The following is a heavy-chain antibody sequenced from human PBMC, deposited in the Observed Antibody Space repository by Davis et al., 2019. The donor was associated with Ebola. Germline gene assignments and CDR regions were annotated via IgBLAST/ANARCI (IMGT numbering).Heavy chain of an antibody. J-gene: IGHJ4*02. CDR3: AKGGRIRSPGIGDK. Sequence: PGGSLRLSCAASGFIFSKFAMSWVRQAPGKGLEWVSITSVDGTSYADSVKGRFTIARDNSRNTLYLQMNSLRAEDTALYYCAKGGRIRSPGIGDKWGQGTLVTVS. CDR1: GFIFSKFA. CDR2: TSVDGT. V-gene: IGHV3-23*01. D-gene: IGHD3-10*01.